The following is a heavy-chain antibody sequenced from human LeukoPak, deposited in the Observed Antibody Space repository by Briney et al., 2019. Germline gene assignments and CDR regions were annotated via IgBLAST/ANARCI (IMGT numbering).Heavy chain of an antibody. V-gene: IGHV3-7*01. J-gene: IGHJ4*02. CDR3: ARWRGSTSERSDY. D-gene: IGHD2-2*01. CDR2: IKQDGSAK. CDR1: GFTFSDYW. Sequence: GGSLRLSCTASGFTFSDYWMTWVRQAPGKGLEWVANIKQDGSAKYYVDYVKGRFTISRDNAKNSLYLQMDSLRVEDTATYYCARWRGSTSERSDYWGQGTLVTVSS.